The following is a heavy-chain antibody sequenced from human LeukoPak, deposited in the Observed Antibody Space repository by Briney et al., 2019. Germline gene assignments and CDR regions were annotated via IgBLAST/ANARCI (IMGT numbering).Heavy chain of an antibody. Sequence: GGSLRLSCAASGFTFSSYGMHWVRQAPGKGLEWVAVIWYDGGNKNYADSVKGRFTISRDNAKNSLYLQMNSLRAEDTAVYYCARDRCGGDCYFDYWGQGTLVTVSS. D-gene: IGHD2-21*02. CDR2: IWYDGGNK. V-gene: IGHV3-33*01. CDR1: GFTFSSYG. CDR3: ARDRCGGDCYFDY. J-gene: IGHJ4*02.